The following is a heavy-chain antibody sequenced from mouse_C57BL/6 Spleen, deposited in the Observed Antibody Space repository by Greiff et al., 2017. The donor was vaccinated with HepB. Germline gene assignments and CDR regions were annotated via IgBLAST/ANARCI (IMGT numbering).Heavy chain of an antibody. D-gene: IGHD2-4*01. Sequence: VQLQQSGPELVKPGASVKISCKASGYTFTDYYMNWVKQSHGKSLEWIGDINPNNGGTSYNQKFKGKATLTVDKSSSTAYMELRSLTSEDSAVYYCASGGTIYYDYDGGAMDDWGQGTSVTVSS. J-gene: IGHJ4*01. CDR2: INPNNGGT. CDR1: GYTFTDYY. CDR3: ASGGTIYYDYDGGAMDD. V-gene: IGHV1-26*01.